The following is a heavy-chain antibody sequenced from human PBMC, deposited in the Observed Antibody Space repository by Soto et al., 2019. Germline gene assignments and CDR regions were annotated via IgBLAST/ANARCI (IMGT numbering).Heavy chain of an antibody. Sequence: GASVKVSCKASGGTFSSYAISWVRQAPGQGLEWMGGIIPIFGTANYAQKFQGRVTITADEYTSTAYMELSSLRSEDTAVNYCARDDFDWYQRWLNWFDPWGQGTLVTVSS. J-gene: IGHJ5*02. CDR1: GGTFSSYA. V-gene: IGHV1-69*13. D-gene: IGHD3-9*01. CDR3: ARDDFDWYQRWLNWFDP. CDR2: IIPIFGTA.